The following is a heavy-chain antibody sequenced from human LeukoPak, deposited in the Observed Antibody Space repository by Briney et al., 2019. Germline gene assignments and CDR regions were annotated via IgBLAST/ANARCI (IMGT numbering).Heavy chain of an antibody. CDR2: INHGGST. CDR1: GGSFSGYY. J-gene: IGHJ6*03. D-gene: IGHD4-11*01. CDR3: ARESHYSNYYYYYMDV. V-gene: IGHV4-34*01. Sequence: PSETLSLTCAVYGGSFSGYYWSWIRQPPGKGLEWIGEINHGGSTNYNASLKSRVTISVDTSKNQFSLKLSSVTAADTAVYYCARESHYSNYYYYYMDVWGKGTTVTVSS.